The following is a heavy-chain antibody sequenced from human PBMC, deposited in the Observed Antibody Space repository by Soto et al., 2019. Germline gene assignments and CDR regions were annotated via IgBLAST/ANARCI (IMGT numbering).Heavy chain of an antibody. J-gene: IGHJ6*04. V-gene: IGHV1-18*04. CDR1: GYTFTSYG. D-gene: IGHD5-12*01. Sequence: ASVKVSCKASGYTFTSYGISWVRQAPGQGLEWMGWISAYNGNTNYAQKLQGRVTMTTDTSTSTAYMELRSLRSDDTAVYYCASLRYSGYDFGYYGMDVWGEGTTVTVSS. CDR2: ISAYNGNT. CDR3: ASLRYSGYDFGYYGMDV.